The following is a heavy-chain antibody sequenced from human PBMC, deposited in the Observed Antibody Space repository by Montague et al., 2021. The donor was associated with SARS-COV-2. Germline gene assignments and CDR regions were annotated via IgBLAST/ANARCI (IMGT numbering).Heavy chain of an antibody. J-gene: IGHJ4*02. V-gene: IGHV6-1*01. CDR2: TYYRSKWYN. D-gene: IGHD1-14*01. Sequence: CAISGDSVSSNIAAWNWVRQSPSRGLEWLGRTYYRSKWYNDYAVSVRGRITISPDTSKNQFSLQLNSVTPEDTAVYYCTQERGPGRTTWHYFDYWGQGTLGTVSS. CDR3: TQERGPGRTTWHYFDY. CDR1: GDSVSSNIAA.